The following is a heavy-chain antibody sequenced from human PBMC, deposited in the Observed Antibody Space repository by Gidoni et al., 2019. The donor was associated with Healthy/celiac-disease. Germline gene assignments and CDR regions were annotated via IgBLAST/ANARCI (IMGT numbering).Heavy chain of an antibody. V-gene: IGHV1-46*01. D-gene: IGHD1-26*01. CDR3: ARDLPVVGVHNWFDP. CDR2: INPSGGST. CDR1: GYTFTSYY. J-gene: IGHJ5*02. Sequence: QVQLVQSGAEVKKPGASVKVSCKASGYTFTSYYMHWVGQAPGQGLEWMGIINPSGGSTSYAQKFQGRVTMTRDTSTSTVYMELSSLRSEDTAVYYCARDLPVVGVHNWFDPWGQGTLVTVSS.